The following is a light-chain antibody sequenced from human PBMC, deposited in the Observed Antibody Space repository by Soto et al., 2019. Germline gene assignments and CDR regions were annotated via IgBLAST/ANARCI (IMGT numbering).Light chain of an antibody. CDR1: QSVSSN. J-gene: IGKJ1*01. Sequence: EIVMTQSPATLSVSPGERATLSCRASQSVSSNLAWYQQKPGQAPRLLIYGASTRATGIPARFSGSGSGTEFTLTISSLQSEDFAVYYCQQPNNWPPTFGQGTKVDIK. CDR3: QQPNNWPPT. CDR2: GAS. V-gene: IGKV3-15*01.